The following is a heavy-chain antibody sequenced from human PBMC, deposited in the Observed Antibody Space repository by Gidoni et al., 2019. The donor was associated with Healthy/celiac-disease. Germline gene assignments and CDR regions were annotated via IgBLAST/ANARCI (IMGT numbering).Heavy chain of an antibody. Sequence: QVQLVQSGAEVKKPGSSVKVSCKAYGGTFSSYTISWGRQAPGQGLGWMGRSSPIFGIANDSQKFQGRVTITADKSTSTAYMELSSLRSEDTAVYYWARGIIDEGDIVVVPAADYFDYWGQGTLVTVSS. CDR1: GGTFSSYT. J-gene: IGHJ4*02. CDR3: ARGIIDEGDIVVVPAADYFDY. D-gene: IGHD2-2*01. V-gene: IGHV1-69*02. CDR2: SSPIFGIA.